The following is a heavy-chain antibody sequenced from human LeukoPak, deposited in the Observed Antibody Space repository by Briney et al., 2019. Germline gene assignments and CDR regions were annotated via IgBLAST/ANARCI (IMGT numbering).Heavy chain of an antibody. Sequence: SETLSLTCTISGGSISGYFWTWIRQPAGKELEWIGRVYTSGTTYYNPSLESRVTISLDTFNNQFSLRVTSVTAADTAIYYCARGTEKTRISGYYSFDHWGRGLLVTVSS. V-gene: IGHV4-4*07. CDR3: ARGTEKTRISGYYSFDH. CDR1: GGSISGYF. CDR2: VYTSGTT. D-gene: IGHD5-12*01. J-gene: IGHJ4*02.